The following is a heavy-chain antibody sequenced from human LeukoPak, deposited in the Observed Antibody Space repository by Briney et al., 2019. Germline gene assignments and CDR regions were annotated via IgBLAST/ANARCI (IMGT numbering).Heavy chain of an antibody. J-gene: IGHJ6*03. CDR1: GLAFRNFA. CDR2: MTVSGGSS. CDR3: AKMKGQRLNDYCMDV. Sequence: GGSLRLSCEASGLAFRNFAMSWVRQAPGKGLEWVSGMTVSGGSSYYADSVKGRFTISRDNAKNALYLQMNSLRADDTALYYCAKMKGQRLNDYCMDVWGKGTTVTVSS. V-gene: IGHV3-23*01.